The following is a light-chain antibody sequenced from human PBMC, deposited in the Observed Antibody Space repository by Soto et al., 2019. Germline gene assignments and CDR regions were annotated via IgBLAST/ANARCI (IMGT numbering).Light chain of an antibody. J-gene: IGKJ1*01. CDR3: QQYENYWT. Sequence: DIQMTQSPSSLSASVGDRFTITCRASQAIRNDVGWYQQKPGKDPKRLIYVASRLESGVPSRFSGSGSGTQFTLTISSLQPDDFATYYCQQYENYWTFGQGTKV. V-gene: IGKV1-17*01. CDR2: VAS. CDR1: QAIRND.